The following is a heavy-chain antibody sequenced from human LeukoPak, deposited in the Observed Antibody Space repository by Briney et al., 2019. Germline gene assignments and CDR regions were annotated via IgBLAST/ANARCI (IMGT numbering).Heavy chain of an antibody. J-gene: IGHJ4*02. CDR1: GGSISSSSYY. CDR2: IYYSGST. V-gene: IGHV4-39*07. D-gene: IGHD6-13*01. CDR3: ARIAAAGTNIDY. Sequence: PSETLSLTCTVSGGSISSSSYYWGWIRQPPGKGLEWIGSIYYSGSTYYNPSLKSRVTISVDTSKNQFSLKLSSVTAADTAVYYCARIAAAGTNIDYWGQGSLVTVYS.